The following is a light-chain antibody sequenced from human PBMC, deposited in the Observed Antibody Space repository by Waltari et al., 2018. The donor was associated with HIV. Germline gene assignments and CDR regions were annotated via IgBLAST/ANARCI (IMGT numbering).Light chain of an antibody. CDR3: QSYYLSIVV. J-gene: IGLJ2*01. V-gene: IGLV6-57*04. Sequence: NFMLTQPHSVSESPGETVTISCPRSSASIANYYVPWYQQRPGSAPTTVIYEDNKRPSGVPDRFSGSIDSSSNSASLTISGLKTEDEADYYCQSYYLSIVVFGGGTKLTVL. CDR2: EDN. CDR1: SASIANYY.